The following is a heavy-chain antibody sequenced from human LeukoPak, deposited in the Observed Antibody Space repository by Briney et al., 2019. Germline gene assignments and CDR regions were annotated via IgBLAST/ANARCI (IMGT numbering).Heavy chain of an antibody. V-gene: IGHV3-23*01. Sequence: PGGSLRLSCVASGFSVSSKSISWVRQAPGKGLEWVSAISGSGGSTYYADSVKGRFTISRDNSRNFIYLQLNSLRVEDTAIYYCARDEKDGPLWYWGQGILVFVSS. CDR3: ARDEKDGPLWY. CDR1: GFSVSSKS. J-gene: IGHJ4*02. D-gene: IGHD2-15*01. CDR2: ISGSGGST.